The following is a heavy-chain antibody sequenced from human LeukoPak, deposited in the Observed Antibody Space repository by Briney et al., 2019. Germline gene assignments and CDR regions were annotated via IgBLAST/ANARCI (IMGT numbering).Heavy chain of an antibody. Sequence: SETLSLTCTVSGYSISSGDYWGWIRQPPGKGLEWIGSIYHSGRTYYNPSLKSRVTISVDTSKNQVSLILTSVTAADTAVYYCARHDSSGPYNAFDIWGQGTMVTVSS. CDR2: IYHSGRT. CDR1: GYSISSGDY. D-gene: IGHD3-22*01. V-gene: IGHV4-38-2*02. CDR3: ARHDSSGPYNAFDI. J-gene: IGHJ3*02.